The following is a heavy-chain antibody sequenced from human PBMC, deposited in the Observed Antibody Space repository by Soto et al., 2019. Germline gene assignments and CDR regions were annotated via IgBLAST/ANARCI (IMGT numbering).Heavy chain of an antibody. V-gene: IGHV3-30-3*01. J-gene: IGHJ6*02. CDR3: ARDPGRTAAGAYHYYNYGMDV. CDR2: ISYDGSIK. CDR1: GFTFSSYA. Sequence: GGSLRLSCAASGFTFSSYAMHWVRQAPGKGLEWVAVISYDGSIKDYADSVKGRFTISRDNSKNTLYLQMNSLRAEDTAVYYCARDPGRTAAGAYHYYNYGMDVWGQGTTVTVSS. D-gene: IGHD6-13*01.